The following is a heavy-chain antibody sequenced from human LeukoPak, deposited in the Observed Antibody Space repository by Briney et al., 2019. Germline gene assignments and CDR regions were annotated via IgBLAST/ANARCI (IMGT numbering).Heavy chain of an antibody. CDR3: ARQAQDGSDNYFDP. J-gene: IGHJ5*02. CDR2: IWTSGIT. Sequence: SETLSLTCTVSGGSISGHYWSWIRQSPGRGLEWIGNIWTSGITKYNPSLNSRVAISIDTSKNQFSLKVSSMTAADTAVYYCARQAQDGSDNYFDPWGQGTLVTVSS. D-gene: IGHD1-14*01. CDR1: GGSISGHY. V-gene: IGHV4-4*09.